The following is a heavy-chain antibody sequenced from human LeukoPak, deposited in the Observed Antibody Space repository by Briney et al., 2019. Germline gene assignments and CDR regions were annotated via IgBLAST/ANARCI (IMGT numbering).Heavy chain of an antibody. J-gene: IGHJ4*02. D-gene: IGHD7-27*01. Sequence: PGGSLRLSCAVSGFTVTSNYMSWVRQASGKGLEWVSVIYSGATTYYADSVKGRFTISRDTSKNTLYLQMISLRAEDTAVYYCARVALSGGDFDYWGQGTLVTVSS. CDR3: ARVALSGGDFDY. CDR2: IYSGATT. CDR1: GFTVTSNY. V-gene: IGHV3-66*01.